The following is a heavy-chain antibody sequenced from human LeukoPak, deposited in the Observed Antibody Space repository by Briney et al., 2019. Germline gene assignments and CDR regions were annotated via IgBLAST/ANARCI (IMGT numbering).Heavy chain of an antibody. V-gene: IGHV4-59*12. D-gene: IGHD5-18*01. CDR3: ARDRGGYTYSHDY. CDR1: GGSISSYY. Sequence: TSETLSLTCTVSGGSISSYYWSWIRQPPGKGLEWIGYIYYSGSTNYNPSLKSRVTISVDTSKNQLSLKLNFVTAADTAVYYCARDRGGYTYSHDYWGQGTLVTVSS. CDR2: IYYSGST. J-gene: IGHJ4*02.